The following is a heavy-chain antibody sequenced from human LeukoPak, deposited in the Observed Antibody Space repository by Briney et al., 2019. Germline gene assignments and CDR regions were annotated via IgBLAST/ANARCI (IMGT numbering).Heavy chain of an antibody. CDR1: GFTFSNAG. V-gene: IGHV3-15*01. Sequence: PGGSLRLSCAASGFTFSNAGMSWVRQVPGKGLEWVGRIKGKSDGGTTDYAAPVKGRFTISRDDSKNTLYLQMNSLKMEDTAVYYCTRQNCTGGSCSYVDCWGQGTLVTVSS. CDR2: IKGKSDGGTT. J-gene: IGHJ4*02. D-gene: IGHD2-8*02. CDR3: TRQNCTGGSCSYVDC.